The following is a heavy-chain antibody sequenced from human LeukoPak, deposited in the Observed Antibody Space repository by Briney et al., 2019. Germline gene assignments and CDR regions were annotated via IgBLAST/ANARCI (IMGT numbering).Heavy chain of an antibody. Sequence: PGGSLRLSCAASGFTFSSYEMNWVRQAPGKGLEWVGRIQTKANNYATAYAASLKGRFTVSRDDSKNTAYLQMNSLRTEDTAVYYCTTYRSGHYWGQGTLVTVSS. V-gene: IGHV3-73*01. J-gene: IGHJ4*02. CDR2: IQTKANNYAT. CDR3: TTYRSGHY. D-gene: IGHD6-19*01. CDR1: GFTFSSYE.